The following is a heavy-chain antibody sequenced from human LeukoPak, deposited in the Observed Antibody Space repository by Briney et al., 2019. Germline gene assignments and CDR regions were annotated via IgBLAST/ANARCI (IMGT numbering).Heavy chain of an antibody. Sequence: GGSLRLSCAASGFTFSSYSMNWVRQAPGKGLEWVSVIYSGGSTYYADSVKGRFTISRDNSKNTLYLHMNSLRAEDTAVYYCARAPDYDILTGYFDYWGQGTLVTVSS. V-gene: IGHV3-53*01. CDR1: GFTFSSYS. CDR3: ARAPDYDILTGYFDY. D-gene: IGHD3-9*01. J-gene: IGHJ4*02. CDR2: IYSGGST.